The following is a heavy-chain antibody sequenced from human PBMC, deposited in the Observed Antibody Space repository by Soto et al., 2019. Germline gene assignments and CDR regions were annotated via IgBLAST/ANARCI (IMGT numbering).Heavy chain of an antibody. CDR1: CGSIIGYY. D-gene: IGHD5-12*01. Sequence: SETLSLTCTLSCGSIIGYYWSWIRQPPGKGLEWIGYVYYSGSTKYNPSLESRVTISVDMSNNQFSLMLTSVTAADTAVYYCAKYRRTDAEGYRLDFWGQGTLVTVSS. J-gene: IGHJ4*02. CDR2: VYYSGST. CDR3: AKYRRTDAEGYRLDF. V-gene: IGHV4-59*01.